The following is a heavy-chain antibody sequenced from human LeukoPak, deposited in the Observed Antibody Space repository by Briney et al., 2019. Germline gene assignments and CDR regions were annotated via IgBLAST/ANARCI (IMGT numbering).Heavy chain of an antibody. J-gene: IGHJ4*01. CDR1: GVSITSINYY. CDR3: ARRNILSGYYHFDY. Sequence: SEALSLTCTVSGVSITSINYYWAWIRQPPGKGLEWIGSLSSGGPTYNNPSLESRTSISADTSSNQLFLKLTSVTAADTAVCFCARRNILSGYYHFDYWGHGTLVTVSS. CDR2: LSSGGPT. V-gene: IGHV4-39*01. D-gene: IGHD3-9*01.